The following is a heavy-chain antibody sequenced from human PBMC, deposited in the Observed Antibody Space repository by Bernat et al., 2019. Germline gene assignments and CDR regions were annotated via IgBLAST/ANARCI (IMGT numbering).Heavy chain of an antibody. V-gene: IGHV1-2*04. CDR2: INPNSGVT. Sequence: QVQLVQSGAEVKKPGASVKVSCKASGYTFTGYFLHWVRQAPGQGPEWMGWINPNSGVTNYAQNFQDCVTMTRDTSISTGYMELNRLSSDDTAVYYCARWGEGGYGDAFISADHSAFDYWGQGTLVTVSS. J-gene: IGHJ4*02. D-gene: IGHD4-17*01. CDR3: ARWGEGGYGDAFISADHSAFDY. CDR1: GYTFTGYF.